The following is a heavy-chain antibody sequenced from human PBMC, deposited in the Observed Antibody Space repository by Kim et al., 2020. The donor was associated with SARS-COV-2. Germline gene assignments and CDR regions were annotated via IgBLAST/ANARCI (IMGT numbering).Heavy chain of an antibody. CDR2: IIPIFGTA. J-gene: IGHJ5*02. CDR3: ARGTGFGEFLNWFDP. Sequence: SVKVSCKASGGTFSSYAISWVRQAPGQGLEWMGGIIPIFGTANYAQKFQGRVTITADESTSTAYMELSSLRSEDTAVYYCARGTGFGEFLNWFDPWGQGPLVTVSS. CDR1: GGTFSSYA. V-gene: IGHV1-69*13. D-gene: IGHD3-10*01.